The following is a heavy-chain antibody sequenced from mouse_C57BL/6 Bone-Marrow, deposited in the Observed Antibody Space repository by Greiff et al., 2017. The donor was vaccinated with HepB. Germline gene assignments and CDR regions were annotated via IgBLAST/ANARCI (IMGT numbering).Heavy chain of an antibody. V-gene: IGHV2-4*01. J-gene: IGHJ4*01. CDR1: GFSLTSYG. CDR3: AKNHYGSSYEDYAMDY. Sequence: QVQLKESGPGLVQPSQCLSITCTASGFSLTSYGVHWVRQPPGKGLEWLGVIWSGGSTDYNAAFISRLSISKDNSKGQVFFKMNSLQADDTAIYYCAKNHYGSSYEDYAMDYWGQGTSVTVSS. D-gene: IGHD1-1*01. CDR2: IWSGGST.